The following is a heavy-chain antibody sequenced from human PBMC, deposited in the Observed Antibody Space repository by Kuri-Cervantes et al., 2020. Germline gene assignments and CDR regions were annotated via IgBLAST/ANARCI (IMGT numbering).Heavy chain of an antibody. CDR1: GGSISSGSYY. J-gene: IGHJ4*02. V-gene: IGHV4-61*02. D-gene: IGHD4-17*01. CDR2: IYTSGST. CDR3: ARESAFDGDYGPFDY. Sequence: SETLSLTCTVSGGSISSGSYYWSWIRQPAGKGLEWIGRIYTSGSTNYNPSLKSRVTISVDTSKNQFSLKLSSVTAADTAVYYCARESAFDGDYGPFDYWGQGTLVTVSS.